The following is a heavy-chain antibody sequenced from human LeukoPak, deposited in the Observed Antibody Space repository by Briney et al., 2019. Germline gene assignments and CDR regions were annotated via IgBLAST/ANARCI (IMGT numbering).Heavy chain of an antibody. Sequence: GGSLRLSCAASGFTFSSYWMSWVRQAPGKGLEWGSSISSSSSYIYYADSVKGRFTISRGNAKNSLYLQMNSLRAEDTAVYYCARWYYDFWSGSTNYYFDYWGQGTLVTVSS. D-gene: IGHD3-3*01. V-gene: IGHV3-21*01. CDR2: ISSSSSYI. CDR1: GFTFSSYW. J-gene: IGHJ4*02. CDR3: ARWYYDFWSGSTNYYFDY.